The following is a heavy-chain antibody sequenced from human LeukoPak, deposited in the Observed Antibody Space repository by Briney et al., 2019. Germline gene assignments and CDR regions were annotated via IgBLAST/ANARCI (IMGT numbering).Heavy chain of an antibody. CDR2: IKQDESEK. D-gene: IGHD6-13*01. V-gene: IGHV3-7*05. Sequence: PGGSLRLSCTASGFTLSNYWMSWVGQPPGKGLEWVANIKQDESEKVYVGSVKGRFTISRDNAKSSLYLQMSGLRADDTAVYYCARDPYSSTWSYGMDIWGQGTTVIVSS. CDR3: ARDPYSSTWSYGMDI. J-gene: IGHJ6*02. CDR1: GFTLSNYW.